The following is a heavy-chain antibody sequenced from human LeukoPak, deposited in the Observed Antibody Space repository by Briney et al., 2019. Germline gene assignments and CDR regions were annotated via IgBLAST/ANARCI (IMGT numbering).Heavy chain of an antibody. CDR3: ARVLTDCGGDCSIRGAFDI. D-gene: IGHD2-21*02. CDR2: ISYDGSNK. CDR1: GFTFSSYA. V-gene: IGHV3-30*04. Sequence: GGSLRLSCAASGFTFSSYAMHWVRQAPGKGLEWVAVISYDGSNKYYADSVKGRFTISRDNSKNTLYLQMNSLSAEDTAVYYCARVLTDCGGDCSIRGAFDIWGQGTMVTVSS. J-gene: IGHJ3*02.